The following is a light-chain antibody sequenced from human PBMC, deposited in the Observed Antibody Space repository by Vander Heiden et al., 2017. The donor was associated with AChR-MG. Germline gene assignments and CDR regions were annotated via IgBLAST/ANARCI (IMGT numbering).Light chain of an antibody. V-gene: IGLV3-1*01. Sequence: SYDLIQPPSVSVSPGQRASITRSGDKLGDKSASWYQQKPGQSPLLVIYQHRKRPSGIPERFSGSNSGNTATLTISGAQSVDEADYYCQAWDSSSTVVFGGGTRLTVL. J-gene: IGLJ3*02. CDR2: QHR. CDR3: QAWDSSSTVV. CDR1: KLGDKS.